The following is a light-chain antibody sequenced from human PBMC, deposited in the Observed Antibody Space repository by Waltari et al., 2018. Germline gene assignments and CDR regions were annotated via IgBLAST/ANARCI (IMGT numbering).Light chain of an antibody. Sequence: QSALTQPASVSGSPEQAITISCTGISSDIGGYNYISWYQQHPGKAPKFMIFHFTKRTARVSERFSGSRSGNAASPTFSGLHTDDESAYYCSSHQRTNSVIFGGGTKMTV. CDR2: HFT. V-gene: IGLV2-14*03. J-gene: IGLJ2*01. CDR1: SSDIGGYNY. CDR3: SSHQRTNSVI.